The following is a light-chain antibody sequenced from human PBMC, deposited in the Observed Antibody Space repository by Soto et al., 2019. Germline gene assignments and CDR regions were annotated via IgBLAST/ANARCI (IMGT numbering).Light chain of an antibody. CDR2: AAC. CDR1: HRIGSW. V-gene: IGKV1-5*01. Sequence: DIHMTQSPYTLSPSVGDRLTITHRASHRIGSWWAWYQQKPGKTPNLLIYAACSLQSGGPSRCSGSGSGTDFTLTISSLQRDDFAIYYCQQYNPYSRTFGQGTKVDNK. CDR3: QQYNPYSRT. J-gene: IGKJ1*01.